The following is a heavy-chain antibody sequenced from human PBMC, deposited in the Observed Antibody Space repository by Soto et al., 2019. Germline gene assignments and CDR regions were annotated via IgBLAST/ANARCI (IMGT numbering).Heavy chain of an antibody. Sequence: QVQLVQSGAEVKKPGSSVKVSCKASGGTFSSYAISWVRQAPGQGLEWMGGIIPIFGTANYAQKFQGRVTITADESTSTAYMELSSLRSEDTAVYYCAKIRDSTTRLDYYYYGMDVWGQGTTVTVSS. D-gene: IGHD1-1*01. V-gene: IGHV1-69*01. CDR1: GGTFSSYA. CDR2: IIPIFGTA. CDR3: AKIRDSTTRLDYYYYGMDV. J-gene: IGHJ6*02.